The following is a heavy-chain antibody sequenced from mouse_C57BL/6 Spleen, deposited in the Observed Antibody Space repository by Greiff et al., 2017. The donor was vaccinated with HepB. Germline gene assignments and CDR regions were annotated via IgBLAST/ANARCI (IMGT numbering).Heavy chain of an antibody. CDR1: GFTFSDYG. CDR2: ISSGSSTI. CDR3: ARRDYDGGGFDY. D-gene: IGHD2-4*01. Sequence: EVMLVESGGGLVKPGGSLKLSCAASGFTFSDYGMHWVRQAPEKGLEWVAYISSGSSTIYYADTVNGRFTITRDNAKNTLFLQMTSLRSEGTAMYYCARRDYDGGGFDYWGQGTTLTVSS. V-gene: IGHV5-17*01. J-gene: IGHJ2*01.